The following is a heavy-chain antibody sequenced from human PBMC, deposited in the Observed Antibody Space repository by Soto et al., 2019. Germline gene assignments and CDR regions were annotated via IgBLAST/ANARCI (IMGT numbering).Heavy chain of an antibody. D-gene: IGHD3-16*02. CDR3: ARHERETFGGVIRSIDY. V-gene: IGHV4-59*08. J-gene: IGHJ4*02. CDR1: GGSISSYY. CDR2: IYYSGST. Sequence: SETLSLTCTVSGGSISSYYWSWIRQPPGKGLEWIGYIYYSGSTNYNPSLKSRVTISVDTSKNQFSLKLSSVTAADTAVYYCARHERETFGGVIRSIDYWGQGTLVTVSS.